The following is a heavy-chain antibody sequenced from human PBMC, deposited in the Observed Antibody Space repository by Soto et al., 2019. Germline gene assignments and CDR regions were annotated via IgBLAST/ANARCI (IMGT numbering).Heavy chain of an antibody. CDR2: INPNSGGT. CDR1: GYTFTGYY. D-gene: IGHD3-9*01. V-gene: IGHV1-2*04. CDR3: ARTNYDILTGSHYFDY. J-gene: IGHJ4*02. Sequence: ASVTYSCTASGYTFTGYYMHWVRQNPGQGLEWMGWINPNSGGTNYAQKFQGWVTMTRDTSISTAYMELSRLRSDDTAVYYCARTNYDILTGSHYFDYWGQGTLVTGSS.